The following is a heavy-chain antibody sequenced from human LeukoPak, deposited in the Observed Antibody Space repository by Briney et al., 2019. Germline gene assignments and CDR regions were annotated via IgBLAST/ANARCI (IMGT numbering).Heavy chain of an antibody. CDR3: ARDRGVLTGYYI. Sequence: ASVTVSFKASGYTFTGYYMHWVRQAPGQGLEWMGGIIPIFGTANYAQKFQGRVTITADESTSTAYMELSSLRSEDTAVYYCARDRGVLTGYYIWGQGTLVTVSS. CDR1: GYTFTGYY. CDR2: IIPIFGTA. J-gene: IGHJ4*02. D-gene: IGHD3-9*01. V-gene: IGHV1-69*13.